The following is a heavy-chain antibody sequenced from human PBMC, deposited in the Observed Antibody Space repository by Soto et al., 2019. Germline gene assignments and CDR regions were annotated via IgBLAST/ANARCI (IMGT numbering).Heavy chain of an antibody. V-gene: IGHV4-59*08. D-gene: IGHD6-13*01. Sequence: PSETLSLTCTVSGGSISSYYWSWVRQPPGKGLEWIGYIYYSGSTKYNPSLKSRVTISVDTSKNQFSLKLSSVTAADTAVYYCARGVASAGTHFDYWGLGTLVTVSS. CDR3: ARGVASAGTHFDY. J-gene: IGHJ4*02. CDR2: IYYSGST. CDR1: GGSISSYY.